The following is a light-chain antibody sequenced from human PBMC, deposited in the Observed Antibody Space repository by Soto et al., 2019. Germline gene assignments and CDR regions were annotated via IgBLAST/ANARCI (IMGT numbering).Light chain of an antibody. CDR2: NTR. Sequence: QAVVTQEPSLTVSPGGTVTLTCASSTGAVTSGSFPSWLQQKPGQAPRALIYNTRNKHSWTPARFSGSLLGGKAALTLSGVQPEDEADYYCLLYYGGAVVFGGGTKLTVL. J-gene: IGLJ3*02. CDR3: LLYYGGAVV. V-gene: IGLV7-43*01. CDR1: TGAVTSGSF.